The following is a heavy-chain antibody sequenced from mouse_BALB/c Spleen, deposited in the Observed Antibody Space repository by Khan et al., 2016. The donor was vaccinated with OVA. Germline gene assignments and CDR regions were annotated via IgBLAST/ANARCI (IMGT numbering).Heavy chain of an antibody. V-gene: IGHV1-7*01. CDR3: ARDRIDY. CDR2: INPTSGYT. CDR1: GYTFTSYW. Sequence: QVQLQQSGAELAKPGASVEMSCKASGYTFTSYWMHWIKQRPGQGLEWIGYINPTSGYTDYNQKFKDKATLTADKSSSTAYMQLNSLTSDDSAVYYWARDRIDYWGQGTTLTVSS. J-gene: IGHJ2*01.